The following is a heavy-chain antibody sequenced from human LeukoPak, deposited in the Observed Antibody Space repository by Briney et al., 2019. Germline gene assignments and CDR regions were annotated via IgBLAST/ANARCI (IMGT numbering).Heavy chain of an antibody. J-gene: IGHJ5*02. D-gene: IGHD1-20*01. CDR3: AGSKVTQYNWYNWFDP. Sequence: PSETLSLTCTVSGDSISSYYWSWIRQPPGKGLEWIGYIYYTGSTNYNPSLKSRVTISVDTSKNQFSLKLSSVTAADTAVYYCAGSKVTQYNWYNWFDPWGQGTLVTVSS. V-gene: IGHV4-59*01. CDR1: GDSISSYY. CDR2: IYYTGST.